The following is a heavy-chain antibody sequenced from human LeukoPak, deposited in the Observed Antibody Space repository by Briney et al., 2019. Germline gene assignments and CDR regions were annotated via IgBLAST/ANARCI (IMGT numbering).Heavy chain of an antibody. D-gene: IGHD3-3*01. V-gene: IGHV3-7*01. CDR2: IKQDGSEK. CDR1: GFTFSSYW. J-gene: IGHJ3*02. CDR3: ARDSPLPTYYDFWSGYYRGIVGFDI. Sequence: GGSLRLSCAASGFTFSSYWMSWVRQAPGKGLEWVANIKQDGSEKYYVDSVKGRFTISRDNAKNSLYLQMNSLRAEDTAVYYCARDSPLPTYYDFWSGYYRGIVGFDIWGQGTMVTVSS.